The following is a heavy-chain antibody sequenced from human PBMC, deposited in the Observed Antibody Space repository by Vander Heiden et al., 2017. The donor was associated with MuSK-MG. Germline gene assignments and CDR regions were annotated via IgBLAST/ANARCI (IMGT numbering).Heavy chain of an antibody. CDR1: GFTLSSYG. V-gene: IGHV3-30*18. Sequence: QVQLVESGGGVVQPGRSLRLSCAASGFTLSSYGMHWVRQAPGKGREWVAVISYDGSNKYYADSVKGRFTISRDNSKNTLYLQMNSLRAEDTAVYYCAKGSYYDILTGSDIDYWGQGTLVTVSS. CDR2: ISYDGSNK. J-gene: IGHJ4*02. D-gene: IGHD3-9*01. CDR3: AKGSYYDILTGSDIDY.